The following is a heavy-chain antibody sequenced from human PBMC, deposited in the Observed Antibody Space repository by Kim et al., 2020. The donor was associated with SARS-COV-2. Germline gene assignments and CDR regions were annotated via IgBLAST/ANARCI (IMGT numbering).Heavy chain of an antibody. CDR2: IANHGGDQ. J-gene: IGHJ3*01. V-gene: IGHV3-30*18. Sequence: GGSLRLSCEASGFAFNNYGIHWARQAPGKGLEWVALIANHGGDQFYAASVKGRFTISRDDSKNTIYLEMRNLRPEDAAVYFCAKDRRAAAALDGFDSWGQGTLVTVSS. CDR3: AKDRRAAAALDGFDS. CDR1: GFAFNNYG. D-gene: IGHD6-25*01.